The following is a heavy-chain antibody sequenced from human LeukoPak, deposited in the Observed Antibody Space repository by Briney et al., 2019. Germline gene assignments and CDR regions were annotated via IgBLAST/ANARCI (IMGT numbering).Heavy chain of an antibody. Sequence: PGGSLRLSCAASGFTFSSYGMHWVRQAPGKGLEWMGGFDPEDGETIYAQKFQGRVTMTEDTSTDTAYMELSSLRSEDTAVYYCATVQSDDILTGYYFHRWGQGTLVTVSS. CDR2: FDPEDGET. CDR3: ATVQSDDILTGYYFHR. D-gene: IGHD3-9*01. V-gene: IGHV1-24*01. J-gene: IGHJ5*02. CDR1: GFTFSSYG.